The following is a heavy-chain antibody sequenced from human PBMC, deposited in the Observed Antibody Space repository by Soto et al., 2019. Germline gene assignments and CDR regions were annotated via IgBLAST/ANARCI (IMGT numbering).Heavy chain of an antibody. CDR1: GYTFTNYD. Sequence: ASVKVSCKASGYTFTNYDINWVRQATGQGLEWMGWMNPTSGNTGYVQKFQGRVTMTRNTSISTAYRELTSLTSDDTAVYYCARTRLCGGDCYSAYYFDFWGQGALVTVSS. CDR2: MNPTSGNT. J-gene: IGHJ4*02. D-gene: IGHD2-21*02. CDR3: ARTRLCGGDCYSAYYFDF. V-gene: IGHV1-8*01.